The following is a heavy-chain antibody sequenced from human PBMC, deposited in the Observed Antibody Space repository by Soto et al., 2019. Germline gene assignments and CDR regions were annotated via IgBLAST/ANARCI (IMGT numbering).Heavy chain of an antibody. CDR2: IYYSGST. Sequence: QVQLQESGPGLVKPSQTLSLTCTVSGGSISSSGYYWSWIRQHPGKGLEWIGYIYYSGSTYYNPSLKSRVTISVDTSKNQFSLKLSSVTAADTAVYYCARDIQVRPGRYYYYYIDVWGKGTTVTVSS. V-gene: IGHV4-31*03. D-gene: IGHD2-21*01. J-gene: IGHJ6*03. CDR3: ARDIQVRPGRYYYYYIDV. CDR1: GGSISSSGYY.